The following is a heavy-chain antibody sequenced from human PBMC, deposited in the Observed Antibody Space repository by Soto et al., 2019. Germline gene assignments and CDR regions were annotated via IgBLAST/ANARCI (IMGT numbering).Heavy chain of an antibody. D-gene: IGHD3-10*01. CDR2: FNTCNRSR. CDR1: GYTFTTYA. CDR3: ARDSSAGAILASPYYYGMDV. V-gene: IGHV1-3*04. Sequence: ASVKVSCKASGYTFTTYAMHWGRQAPGQRLEWMGWFNTCNRSRKYSQKFQGRVTITGDTSATSASTVYKEVSRLRSEDTAIYYCARDSSAGAILASPYYYGMDVWGQGTTVTVSS. J-gene: IGHJ6*02.